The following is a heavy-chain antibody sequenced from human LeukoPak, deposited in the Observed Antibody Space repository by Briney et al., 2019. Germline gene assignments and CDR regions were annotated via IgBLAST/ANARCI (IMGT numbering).Heavy chain of an antibody. V-gene: IGHV3-23*01. CDR1: GFTFSSYA. CDR2: ISGSGGST. CDR3: AKGRNYGDYEAIFDY. J-gene: IGHJ4*02. Sequence: PGGSLRLSCAASGFTFSSYAMSWVRQAPGKGLEWVSAISGSGGSTYYADSVKGRFTFSRDNSKNTLYLQMNSLRAEDTAVYYCAKGRNYGDYEAIFDYWGQGTLVTVSS. D-gene: IGHD4-17*01.